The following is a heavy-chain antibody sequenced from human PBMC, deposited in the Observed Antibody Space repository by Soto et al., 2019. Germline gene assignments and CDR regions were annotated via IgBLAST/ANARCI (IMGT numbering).Heavy chain of an antibody. J-gene: IGHJ6*02. D-gene: IGHD3-22*01. CDR1: GFTFSSYG. CDR3: AKDRITMIVVEDYYYGMDV. V-gene: IGHV3-30*18. CDR2: ISYDGSNK. Sequence: AGGSLRLSCAASGFTFSSYGMHWVRQAPGKGLEWVAVISYDGSNKYYADSVKGRFTISRDNSKNTLYLQMNSLRAEDTAVYYCAKDRITMIVVEDYYYGMDVWGQGTTVTVSS.